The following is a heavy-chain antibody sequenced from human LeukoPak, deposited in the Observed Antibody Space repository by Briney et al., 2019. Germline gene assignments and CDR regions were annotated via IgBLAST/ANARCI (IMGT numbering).Heavy chain of an antibody. CDR2: ISSDGNNK. Sequence: QPGGSLRLSCVASGVTFSNYAIHWVRQAPGKGLEWVAVISSDGNNKYYADSVKGRFTISRDNPKNTLYLQMNSLRAEDTAVYYCARVGDSSGYYLCNWFDPWGQGTLVTVSS. CDR3: ARVGDSSGYYLCNWFDP. V-gene: IGHV3-30*04. J-gene: IGHJ5*02. D-gene: IGHD3-22*01. CDR1: GVTFSNYA.